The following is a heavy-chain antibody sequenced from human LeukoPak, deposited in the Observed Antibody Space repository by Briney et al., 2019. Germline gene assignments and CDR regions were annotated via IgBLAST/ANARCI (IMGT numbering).Heavy chain of an antibody. CDR2: ISSKANNYAT. V-gene: IGHV3-73*01. CDR1: GFTFSGSA. D-gene: IGHD3-22*01. Sequence: GGSLTLSCAASGFTFSGSAMHWVRQASGKGLEWVGRISSKANNYATAYAASVKGRFTISRDDSKNTAYLQMNSLKTEDTAVYYCTRHAYDSSGYLVARDYWGQGTLVTVSS. J-gene: IGHJ4*02. CDR3: TRHAYDSSGYLVARDY.